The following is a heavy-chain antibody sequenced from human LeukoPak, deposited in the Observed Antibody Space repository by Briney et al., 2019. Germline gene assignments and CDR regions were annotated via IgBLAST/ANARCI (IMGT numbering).Heavy chain of an antibody. D-gene: IGHD6-13*01. V-gene: IGHV3-49*04. Sequence: GGSLRLSXTASGFTFDDYAMDWVRQSPGKGLEWVCFIRSRAYGATPEYAASVKGRFTISRDDSKRIAFLQMNSLQTEDTAVYYCTRSGAGRDYLDFWGQGTTVTVSS. J-gene: IGHJ4*02. CDR2: IRSRAYGATP. CDR1: GFTFDDYA. CDR3: TRSGAGRDYLDF.